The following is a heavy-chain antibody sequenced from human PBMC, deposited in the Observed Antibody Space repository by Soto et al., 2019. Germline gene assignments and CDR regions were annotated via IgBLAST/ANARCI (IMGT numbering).Heavy chain of an antibody. CDR1: GGSFSAYY. V-gene: IGHV4-34*01. Sequence: PSETLSLTCAVYGGSFSAYYWSWIRQPPGKGLEWIGEINHSGGTSYNPSLKSRVTISVDTSKSQFSLKLTSVTAADRAVYYCARGSVDTVDSSGFYEYWGQATPVTVSS. D-gene: IGHD3-22*01. CDR3: ARGSVDTVDSSGFYEY. CDR2: INHSGGT. J-gene: IGHJ4*02.